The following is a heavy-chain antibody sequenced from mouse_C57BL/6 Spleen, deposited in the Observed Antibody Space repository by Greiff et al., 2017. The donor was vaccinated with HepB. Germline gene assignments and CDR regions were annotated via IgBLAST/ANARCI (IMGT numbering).Heavy chain of an antibody. CDR1: GYSFTDYN. J-gene: IGHJ3*01. Sequence: ESGPELVKPGASVKISCKASGYSFTDYNMNWVKQSNGKSLEWIGVINPNYGTTSYNQKFKGKATLTVDQSSSTAYMQLNSLTSEDSAVYYWARADYGRSDWFAYWGQGTLVTVSA. V-gene: IGHV1-39*01. D-gene: IGHD1-1*01. CDR3: ARADYGRSDWFAY. CDR2: INPNYGTT.